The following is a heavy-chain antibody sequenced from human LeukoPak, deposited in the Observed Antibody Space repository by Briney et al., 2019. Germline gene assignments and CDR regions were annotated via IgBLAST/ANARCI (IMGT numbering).Heavy chain of an antibody. CDR2: ISSSGTYA. J-gene: IGHJ5*02. CDR3: ARGGYDILTGTAFFDP. Sequence: PGGSLRLSCVASGFTFSDYYMSWIRQAPGKGLQYVSYISSSGTYANYANSVKGRFTNSRDNAKNSLYLQMNTLRADDTAVYYCARGGYDILTGTAFFDPWGQETLVSVFS. CDR1: GFTFSDYY. D-gene: IGHD3-9*01. V-gene: IGHV3-11*05.